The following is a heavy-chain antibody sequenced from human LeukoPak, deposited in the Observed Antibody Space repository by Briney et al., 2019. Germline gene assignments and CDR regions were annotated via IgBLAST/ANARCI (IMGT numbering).Heavy chain of an antibody. Sequence: XETLSLTCTVSGASISSYYWSWIRQPPGKGLEWIGDIYYSGSIKYNPSLKSRVTMSVDTSKNQFSLKLSSVTAADTAIYYCARENPSGYYNRPIDYWGQGTLVTVSS. J-gene: IGHJ4*02. CDR3: ARENPSGYYNRPIDY. CDR1: GASISSYY. CDR2: IYYSGSI. D-gene: IGHD3-22*01. V-gene: IGHV4-59*01.